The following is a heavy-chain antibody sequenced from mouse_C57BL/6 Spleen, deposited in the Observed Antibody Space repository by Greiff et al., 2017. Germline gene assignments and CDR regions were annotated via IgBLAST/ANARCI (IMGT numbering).Heavy chain of an antibody. CDR1: GYTFTSYW. Sequence: QVQLQQPGAELVRPGTSVKLSCKASGYTFTSYWMHWVKQRPGQGLECIGVIDPSDSYTNSNQKLKGKATLTVATSSSKAYMQLSSLTSEDAAVYYSARRLYYYGSSYGYFDVWGTGTTVTVSS. CDR3: ARRLYYYGSSYGYFDV. V-gene: IGHV1-59*01. D-gene: IGHD1-1*01. CDR2: IDPSDSYT. J-gene: IGHJ1*03.